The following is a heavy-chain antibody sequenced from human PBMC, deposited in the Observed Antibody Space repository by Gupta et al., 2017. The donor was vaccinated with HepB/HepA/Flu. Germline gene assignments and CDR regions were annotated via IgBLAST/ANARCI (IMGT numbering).Heavy chain of an antibody. CDR1: GYTFTGYY. V-gene: IGHV1-2*02. CDR3: ARVLRYSSGYFPVGY. D-gene: IGHD3-22*01. J-gene: IGHJ4*02. Sequence: QVQLVQSGAEVKKPGASVTVSCKASGYTFTGYYMHWVRQAPGQGLEWMGWINPNSGGTNNAQKFQGRVTMTRDTSISTAYMELSRLRSDDTAVYYCARVLRYSSGYFPVGYWGQGTLVTVSS. CDR2: INPNSGGT.